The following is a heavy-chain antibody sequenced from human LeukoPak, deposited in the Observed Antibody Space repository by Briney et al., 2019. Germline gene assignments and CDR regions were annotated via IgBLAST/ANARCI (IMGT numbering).Heavy chain of an antibody. Sequence: ASVKVSCKASGYTFSSYAIHWVRQAPGQRLEWMGWINAGNGNTKYSQKFQDRVTITRDTSASTAYMELSSLRSEDTAVYYYARGIAAAGRVYWGQGTLVTVSS. CDR3: ARGIAAAGRVY. D-gene: IGHD6-13*01. V-gene: IGHV1-3*01. CDR1: GYTFSSYA. J-gene: IGHJ4*02. CDR2: INAGNGNT.